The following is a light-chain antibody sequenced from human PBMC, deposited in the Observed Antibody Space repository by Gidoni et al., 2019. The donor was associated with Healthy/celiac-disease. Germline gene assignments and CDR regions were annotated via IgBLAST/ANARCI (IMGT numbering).Light chain of an antibody. J-gene: IGKJ2*01. V-gene: IGKV2-28*01. Sequence: DIVMTQSPLSLPVTPGEPASISCRSSQSLLHSNGYNYLDWYLQKPGQSPQLLIYLGSNRASGVPDRFSGSGSGTDFTLKISRVEAEDVGVYCCMQARQPYTFGQGTKLEIK. CDR1: QSLLHSNGYNY. CDR2: LGS. CDR3: MQARQPYT.